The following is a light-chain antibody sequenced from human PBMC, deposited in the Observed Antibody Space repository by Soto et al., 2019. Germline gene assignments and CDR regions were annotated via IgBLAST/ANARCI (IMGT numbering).Light chain of an antibody. CDR1: QSISGY. Sequence: DIQMTQSPSSLSASVGDRVTITCRASQSISGYLNWYQEKPGKAPKLLIYAASTLQSGVPSRFSGSGSGTDFTLTISSLQPEDFATYCCQQGYSAPFTFGPGTKVDIK. CDR2: AAS. J-gene: IGKJ3*01. V-gene: IGKV1-39*01. CDR3: QQGYSAPFT.